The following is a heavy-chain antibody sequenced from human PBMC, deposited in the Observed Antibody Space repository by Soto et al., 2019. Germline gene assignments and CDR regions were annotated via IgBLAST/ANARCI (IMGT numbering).Heavy chain of an antibody. CDR2: ISYDGDNK. V-gene: IGHV3-30-3*01. J-gene: IGHJ6*02. CDR1: GFTFRNYA. CDR3: ARPWGQLSTYYYGMDT. D-gene: IGHD3-16*01. Sequence: GGSLRLSCAASGFTFRNYAMHWVRQAPGKGLEWVATISYDGDNKYYTDSVKGPFTISRDNSKNTLYLQMNSLRPEDTAVYYCARPWGQLSTYYYGMDTWGQGTTVTVSS.